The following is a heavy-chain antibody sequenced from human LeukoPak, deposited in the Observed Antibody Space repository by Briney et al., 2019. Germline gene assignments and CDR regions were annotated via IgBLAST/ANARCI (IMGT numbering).Heavy chain of an antibody. D-gene: IGHD2-8*02. V-gene: IGHV5-51*01. Sequence: GESLKISCKGSGYSFTSYWIGWVRQMPGKGLEWMGIIYPADSDTRYSPSFQGQVTISADKSISTAYLQWSSLKASDTAMYYCTKGLVGSSFSFGHWGQGTLVTVSS. CDR1: GYSFTSYW. CDR2: IYPADSDT. CDR3: TKGLVGSSFSFGH. J-gene: IGHJ4*02.